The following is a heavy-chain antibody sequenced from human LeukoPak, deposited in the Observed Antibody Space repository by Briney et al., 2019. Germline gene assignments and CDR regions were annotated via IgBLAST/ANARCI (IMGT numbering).Heavy chain of an antibody. V-gene: IGHV1-2*06. Sequence: ASVKVSCKASGYTFTGYYMHWVRQAPGQGREGMGRINPNSGGTNYAQKFQGRVTMTRDTSISTAYMELSRLRSDDTAVYYCAMYSSGRYYFDYWGQGTLVTVSS. D-gene: IGHD6-19*01. CDR2: INPNSGGT. J-gene: IGHJ4*02. CDR3: AMYSSGRYYFDY. CDR1: GYTFTGYY.